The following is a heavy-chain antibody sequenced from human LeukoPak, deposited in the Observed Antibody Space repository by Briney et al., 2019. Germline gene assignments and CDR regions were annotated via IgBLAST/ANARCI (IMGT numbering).Heavy chain of an antibody. J-gene: IGHJ5*02. V-gene: IGHV3-74*01. D-gene: IGHD3-22*01. Sequence: PGGSLRLSCAASGFTFSNYWMHWVRHAPGKGLVWVSRINSDGINTSYADSVKGRFTISRDNAKNTLNLQMNSLSAEDTAVYYCARDLGQYYDTSDNWFDPWGQGTLVTVSS. CDR1: GFTFSNYW. CDR2: INSDGINT. CDR3: ARDLGQYYDTSDNWFDP.